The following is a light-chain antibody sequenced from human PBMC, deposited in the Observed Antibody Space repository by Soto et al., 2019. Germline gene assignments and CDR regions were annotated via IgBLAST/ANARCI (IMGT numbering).Light chain of an antibody. J-gene: IGKJ1*01. CDR3: QQYNTWPRT. CDR1: QGIKDY. CDR2: GAS. V-gene: IGKV3-15*01. Sequence: EIVMTQSPATLSVSPGERATLSCRASQGIKDYVAWIQQKPGQAPRLLIYGASTRATAIPARFSGSGSGTECTLSISSLQSEDFAVYFCQQYNTWPRTFGQGTKVDTK.